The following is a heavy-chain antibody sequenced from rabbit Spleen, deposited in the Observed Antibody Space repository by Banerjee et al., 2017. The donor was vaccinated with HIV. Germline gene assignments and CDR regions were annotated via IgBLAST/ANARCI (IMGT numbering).Heavy chain of an antibody. V-gene: IGHV1S45*01. Sequence: QEQLEESGGDLVKPEGSLTLTCKASGFDLSSYYYLCWVRQAPGKGLEWIGCIDGGSSGFTYFATWAKGRFTCSKTSSTTVTLQMTRLTAADTATYFCARDTSSSFSSYGMDLWGPGTLVTVS. CDR3: ARDTSSSFSSYGMDL. CDR2: IDGGSSGFT. D-gene: IGHD1-1*01. J-gene: IGHJ6*01. CDR1: GFDLSSYYY.